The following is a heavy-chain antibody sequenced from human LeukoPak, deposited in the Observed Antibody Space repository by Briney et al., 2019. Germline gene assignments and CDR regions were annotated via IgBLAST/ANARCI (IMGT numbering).Heavy chain of an antibody. V-gene: IGHV3-7*04. CDR2: IKQDGSVK. D-gene: IGHD3-10*01. Sequence: GGSLRLSCAASGFTFSIYWMSWVRQAPGKGLEWVANIKQDGSVKYYVDSVKGRFTISRDNAKNSLYLQMNSLRVEDTAVYYCARYHFYYGSGSYSNWGQGTLVTVSS. J-gene: IGHJ4*02. CDR1: GFTFSIYW. CDR3: ARYHFYYGSGSYSN.